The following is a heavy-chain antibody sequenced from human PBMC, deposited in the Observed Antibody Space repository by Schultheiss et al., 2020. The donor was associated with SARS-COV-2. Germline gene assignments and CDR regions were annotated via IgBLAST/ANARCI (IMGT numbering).Heavy chain of an antibody. J-gene: IGHJ4*02. D-gene: IGHD3/OR15-3a*01. CDR3: ARDWTETFDY. Sequence: GGSLRLSCAASGFTFSSYSMNWVRQAPGKGLEWVSSISSSSSYIYYADSVKGRFTISRDNAKNSLYLQMNSLIAEDTAVYYCARDWTETFDYWGQGTLVTVSS. CDR1: GFTFSSYS. V-gene: IGHV3-21*01. CDR2: ISSSSSYI.